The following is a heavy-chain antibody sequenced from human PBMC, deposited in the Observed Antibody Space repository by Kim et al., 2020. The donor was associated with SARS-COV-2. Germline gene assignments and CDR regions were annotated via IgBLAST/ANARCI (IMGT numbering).Heavy chain of an antibody. D-gene: IGHD2-15*01. CDR1: GFTFSSYG. CDR2: IWYDGSNK. CDR3: ARGGWWASSDAFDI. V-gene: IGHV3-33*01. J-gene: IGHJ3*02. Sequence: GGSLRLSCAASGFTFSSYGMHWVRQAPGKGLEWVAVIWYDGSNKYYADSVKGRFTISRDNSKNTLYLQMNSLRAEDTAVYYCARGGWWASSDAFDIWGQGTMVTVSS.